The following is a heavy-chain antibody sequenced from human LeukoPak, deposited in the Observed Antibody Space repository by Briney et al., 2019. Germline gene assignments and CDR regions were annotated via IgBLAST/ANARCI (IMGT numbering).Heavy chain of an antibody. CDR1: GFTFSSYA. Sequence: GGSLRLSCAASGFTFSSYAMHWVRQAPGKGLEWVAVISYDGSNKYYADSVKGRFTISRDNSKNTLYLQMNSLRAEDTAVYYCAKQSAADRGHLDYWGQGTLVTVSS. D-gene: IGHD2-2*01. CDR3: AKQSAADRGHLDY. V-gene: IGHV3-30*04. J-gene: IGHJ4*02. CDR2: ISYDGSNK.